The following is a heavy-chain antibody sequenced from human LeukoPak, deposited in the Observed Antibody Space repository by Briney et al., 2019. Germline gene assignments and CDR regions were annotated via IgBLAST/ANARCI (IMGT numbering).Heavy chain of an antibody. V-gene: IGHV4-34*01. CDR1: GGSFSGYF. Sequence: PSEPLSLTCVVYGGSFSGYFWSWIRQPPGKGLEWIGEITPSGSTNYSPSLKSRVSISIDTSKKKLSLRLTSVTAADSAVYYCASSFYYDSRDYWGQGTLVTVSS. CDR2: ITPSGST. D-gene: IGHD3-22*01. CDR3: ASSFYYDSRDY. J-gene: IGHJ4*02.